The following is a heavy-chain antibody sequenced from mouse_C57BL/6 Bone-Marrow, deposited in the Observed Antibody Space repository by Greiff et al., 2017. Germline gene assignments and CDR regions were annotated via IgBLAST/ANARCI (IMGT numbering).Heavy chain of an antibody. CDR1: GYSFTDYN. J-gene: IGHJ3*01. CDR2: ITPNYGTT. Sequence: VHVKQSGPELVKPGASVKISCKASGYSFTDYNMNWVKQSNGKSLEWIGVITPNYGTTSYNQKFKGKATLTVDQSSSTAYMQLNSLTSEDSAVEYCAREDDYAWFAYWGQGTLVTVSA. CDR3: AREDDYAWFAY. V-gene: IGHV1-39*01. D-gene: IGHD2-4*01.